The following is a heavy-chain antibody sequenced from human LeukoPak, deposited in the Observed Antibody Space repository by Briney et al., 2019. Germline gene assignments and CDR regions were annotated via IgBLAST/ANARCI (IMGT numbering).Heavy chain of an antibody. D-gene: IGHD6-13*01. CDR3: ARDRIAAAGPGWFDP. V-gene: IGHV3-30-3*01. CDR1: GFTFSSYA. Sequence: GGSLRLSCAASGFTFSSYAMHWVRQAPGKGLEWVAVISYDGSNKYYADSVKGRFTISRDNSKNTLYLQMNSLRAEDTAVYYCARDRIAAAGPGWFDPWGQGTLVTVSS. J-gene: IGHJ5*02. CDR2: ISYDGSNK.